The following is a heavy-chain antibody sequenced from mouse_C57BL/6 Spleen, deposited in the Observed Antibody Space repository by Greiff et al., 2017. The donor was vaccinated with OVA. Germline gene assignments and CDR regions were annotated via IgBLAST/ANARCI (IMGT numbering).Heavy chain of an antibody. J-gene: IGHJ1*03. D-gene: IGHD2-2*01. Sequence: VQLQQSGAELMKPGASVKLSCKATGYTFTGYWIEWVKQRPGHGLEWIGEILPGSGSTNYIEKFKGKATFTADTYSNTAYMQLSRLKTEDSDIYYCARWRSGYPSSWYFDVWGTETTVTDSS. CDR1: GYTFTGYW. CDR2: ILPGSGST. V-gene: IGHV1-9*01. CDR3: ARWRSGYPSSWYFDV.